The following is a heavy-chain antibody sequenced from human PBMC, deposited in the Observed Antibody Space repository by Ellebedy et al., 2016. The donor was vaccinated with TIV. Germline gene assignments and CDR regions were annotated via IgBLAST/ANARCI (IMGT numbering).Heavy chain of an antibody. CDR2: INPNSGGT. V-gene: IGHV1-2*02. Sequence: ASVKVSXXASGYTFTGYYMHWVRQAPGQGLEWMGWINPNSGGTNYAQKFQGRVTMTRDTSISTAYMELSRLRSDDTAVYYCASGYSSSWYGATIDYWGQGTLVTVSS. D-gene: IGHD6-13*01. J-gene: IGHJ4*02. CDR1: GYTFTGYY. CDR3: ASGYSSSWYGATIDY.